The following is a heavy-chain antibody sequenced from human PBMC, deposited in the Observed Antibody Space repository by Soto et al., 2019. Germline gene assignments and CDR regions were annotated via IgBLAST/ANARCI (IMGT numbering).Heavy chain of an antibody. D-gene: IGHD6-19*01. CDR3: ASIAVAEGFDP. CDR2: INADGSS. J-gene: IGHJ5*02. V-gene: IGHV3-53*02. CDR1: GSSVSINY. Sequence: EVQLVETGGDLIQPGGSLRLSCAASGSSVSINYMSWVRQAPGKGLEWVSIINADGSSYYADSVKGRFTISRDNSKNTVDLQMNSLRAEDTAVYYCASIAVAEGFDPWGQGTLVTVSS.